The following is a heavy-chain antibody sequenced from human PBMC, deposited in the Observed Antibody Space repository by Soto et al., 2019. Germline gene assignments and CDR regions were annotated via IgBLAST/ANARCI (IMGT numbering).Heavy chain of an antibody. CDR2: IWYDGSSK. V-gene: IGHV3-33*01. Sequence: QVQLVESGGGVVQPGRSLRLSCAASGFTFSSYGMHWVRQAPGKGLEWVAVIWYDGSSKYYADSVKGRFTISRDNSKNTLYLQMNSLRAEDTAVYYCARVPRDYYDSSRALDYWGQGTLVTVSS. CDR3: ARVPRDYYDSSRALDY. CDR1: GFTFSSYG. J-gene: IGHJ4*02. D-gene: IGHD3-22*01.